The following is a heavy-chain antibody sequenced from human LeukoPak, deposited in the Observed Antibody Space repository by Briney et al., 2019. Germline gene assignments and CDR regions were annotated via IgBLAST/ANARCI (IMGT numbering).Heavy chain of an antibody. CDR1: GVSISSYY. CDR2: IYYSGST. CDR3: ATSYYGSSPNWFDP. Sequence: SETLSLTCPASGVSISSYYWSWIRKPPGKGLEWIGYIYYSGSTNYHPSLKSRVTISLDTSKNQFSLKLTSVTDADTAVYYCATSYYGSSPNWFDPWGQGTLVTVSS. V-gene: IGHV4-59*01. J-gene: IGHJ5*02. D-gene: IGHD3-22*01.